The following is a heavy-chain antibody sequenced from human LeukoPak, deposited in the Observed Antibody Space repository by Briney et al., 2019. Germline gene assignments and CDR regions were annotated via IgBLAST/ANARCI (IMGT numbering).Heavy chain of an antibody. CDR2: IFPSGGEI. Sequence: PGGSLRLSCEASGFTFSTFAMIWVRQPPGKGLEWVSSIFPSGGEIHYADSVRGRFTISRDNSKSTLSLQMNSLRAEDTAIYYCATYRQVLLPFESWGQGTLVTVS. CDR3: ATYRQVLLPFES. J-gene: IGHJ4*02. D-gene: IGHD2/OR15-2a*01. CDR1: GFTFSTFA. V-gene: IGHV3-23*01.